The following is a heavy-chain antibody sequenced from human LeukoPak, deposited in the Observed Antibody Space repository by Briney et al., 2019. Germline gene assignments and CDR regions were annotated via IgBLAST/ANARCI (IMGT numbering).Heavy chain of an antibody. D-gene: IGHD6-19*01. Sequence: GESLKISCKGSGYSFTSYWIGWVRQMPGKGLEWMGIIYPGDSDTRYSPSFQGEVTISADKSISTAYLQWCSLKASDTAMYYCARLSSGWERGGDYWGQGTLVTVSS. CDR2: IYPGDSDT. CDR3: ARLSSGWERGGDY. J-gene: IGHJ4*02. CDR1: GYSFTSYW. V-gene: IGHV5-51*01.